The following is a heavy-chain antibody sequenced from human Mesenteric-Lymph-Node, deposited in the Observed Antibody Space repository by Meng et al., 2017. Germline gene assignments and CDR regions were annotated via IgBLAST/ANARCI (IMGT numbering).Heavy chain of an antibody. V-gene: IGHV4-39*07. J-gene: IGHJ5*02. CDR1: GGSISSSSYY. D-gene: IGHD3-10*01. CDR2: IYYSGST. CDR3: ASNPLSYSYGSGSYPNWFDP. Sequence: SETLSLTCTVSGGSISSSSYYWGWIRQPPGKGLEWIGSIYYSGSTYYNPSLKSRVTISVDTSKNQFSLKLSSVTAADTAVYYCASNPLSYSYGSGSYPNWFDPWGQGTLVTVSS.